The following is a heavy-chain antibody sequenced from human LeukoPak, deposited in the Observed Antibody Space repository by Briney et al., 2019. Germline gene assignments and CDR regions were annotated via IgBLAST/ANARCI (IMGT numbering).Heavy chain of an antibody. V-gene: IGHV4-30-2*01. D-gene: IGHD1-7*01. CDR3: ARVGLQGTSD. CDR2: IYHSGST. CDR1: GGSISSGGYY. Sequence: YPSETLSLTCTVSGGSISSGGYYWSWIRQPPGKGLEWIGYIYHSGSTYYNPSLKSRVTISVDRSKNQFSLKLSSVTAADTAVYYCARVGLQGTSDWGQGTLVTVSS. J-gene: IGHJ4*02.